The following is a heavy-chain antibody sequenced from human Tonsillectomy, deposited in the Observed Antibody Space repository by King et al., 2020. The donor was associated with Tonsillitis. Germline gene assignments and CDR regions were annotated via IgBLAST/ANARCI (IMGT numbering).Heavy chain of an antibody. CDR1: GYSLTSGYY. D-gene: IGHD3-22*01. Sequence: LQLQESGPGLVKPSETLSLTCAVSGYSLTSGYYWGWIRQPPGKGLQWLGSIDHSGSAYYNPSLQSRVTLSVNTSKNEFSLKLSSVTAADTAVYYCARDPLQDTSVPEFRGQGALVTVSS. J-gene: IGHJ4*02. CDR2: IDHSGSA. CDR3: ARDPLQDTSVPEF. V-gene: IGHV4-38-2*02.